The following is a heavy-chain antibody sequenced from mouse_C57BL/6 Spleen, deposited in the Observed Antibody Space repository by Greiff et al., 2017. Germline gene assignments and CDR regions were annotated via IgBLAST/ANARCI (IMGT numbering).Heavy chain of an antibody. J-gene: IGHJ4*01. CDR1: GFTFSDYG. CDR2: ISSGSSTI. CDR3: ARRGYGSSYAMDY. Sequence: EVQRVESGGGLVKPGGSLKLSCAASGFTFSDYGMHWVRQAPEKGLEWVAYISSGSSTIYYADTVKGRFTISRANAKNTLFLQLTSVRSEDTAMYYCARRGYGSSYAMDYWGQGTSVTVSS. V-gene: IGHV5-17*01. D-gene: IGHD1-1*01.